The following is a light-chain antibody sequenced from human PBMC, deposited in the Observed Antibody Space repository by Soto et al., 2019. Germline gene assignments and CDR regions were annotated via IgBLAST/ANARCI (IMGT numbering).Light chain of an antibody. V-gene: IGLV1-40*01. J-gene: IGLJ1*01. CDR2: GNS. CDR1: SSNIGAGYD. CDR3: QSYDSSLSGYV. Sequence: HSVLTQPPSVSGAPGQTVTISCTGSSSNIGAGYDEHWYQQLPGTAPKLPIYGNSNRPSGVPDRFSGSKSGTSASLAITGLQAEDEADYYCQSYDSSLSGYVFGTGTKLTVL.